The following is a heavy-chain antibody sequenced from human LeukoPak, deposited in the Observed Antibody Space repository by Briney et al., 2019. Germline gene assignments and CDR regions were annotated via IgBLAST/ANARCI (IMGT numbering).Heavy chain of an antibody. D-gene: IGHD3-16*01. Sequence: GGSLRLSCAASGFTGSNNYVSWVRQAPGMGLEWVSAIHSSGATCYADSVKGRFTISRDDSKSLLYLQMNGLRGEDTAVYYCVKDFGRVRGTPDSWGQGTLVTVS. CDR1: GFTGSNNY. V-gene: IGHV3-53*01. J-gene: IGHJ4*02. CDR3: VKDFGRVRGTPDS. CDR2: IHSSGAT.